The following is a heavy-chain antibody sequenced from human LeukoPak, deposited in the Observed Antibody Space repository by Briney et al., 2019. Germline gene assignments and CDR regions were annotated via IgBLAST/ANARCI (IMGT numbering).Heavy chain of an antibody. Sequence: PSATLSLTCAVYGGSFSGYYWSWIRQPPGKGLEWIGEINHSGSTNYNPSLKSRVTISVDTSKNQFSLKLSSVTAADTAVYYCARRTMVRGARIDYWGRGTLVTVSS. CDR3: ARRTMVRGARIDY. D-gene: IGHD3-10*01. V-gene: IGHV4-34*01. J-gene: IGHJ4*02. CDR2: INHSGST. CDR1: GGSFSGYY.